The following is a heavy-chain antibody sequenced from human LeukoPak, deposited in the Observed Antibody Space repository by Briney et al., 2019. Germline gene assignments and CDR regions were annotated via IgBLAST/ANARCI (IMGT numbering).Heavy chain of an antibody. CDR1: GGSINSGNYY. V-gene: IGHV4-61*02. CDR2: IDSSGTT. CDR3: ARDVYSQGYAFDI. D-gene: IGHD2-15*01. J-gene: IGHJ3*02. Sequence: SETLSLTCTVSGGSINSGNYYWSWIRQPAGNGLEWIGRIDSSGTTHYNPSLKTRVTISVDTSKSHFSLELSSVTAADTAVYYCARDVYSQGYAFDIWGQGTMVTVSS.